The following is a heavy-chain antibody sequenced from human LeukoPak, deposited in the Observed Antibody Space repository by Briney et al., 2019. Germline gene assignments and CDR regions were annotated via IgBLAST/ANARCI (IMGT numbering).Heavy chain of an antibody. CDR2: IIPIFGTA. CDR3: ASTITRGNENYFNY. Sequence: SVKVSCKASGGTFSSYAISWVRQAPGQGLEWMGGIIPIFGTANYAQKFQGRVTITADESTSTAYMELSSLRSEDTAVYYCASTITRGNENYFNYWGQGTLVTVSS. V-gene: IGHV1-69*13. CDR1: GGTFSSYA. D-gene: IGHD5-12*01. J-gene: IGHJ4*02.